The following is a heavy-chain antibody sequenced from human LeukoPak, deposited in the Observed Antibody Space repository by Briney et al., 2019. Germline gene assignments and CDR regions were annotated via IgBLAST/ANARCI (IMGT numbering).Heavy chain of an antibody. CDR3: ARDPSNTSGWKTWFDP. V-gene: IGHV1-18*01. CDR2: VSGDNGNR. J-gene: IGHJ5*02. CDR1: GYSFTSYG. Sequence: WASVKVSCKASGYSFTSYGVSWVRQAPGQGLEWMGWVSGDNGNRNYAQKFQGRVTLTTDTPTTTAFMELRSLSSDDTAVYYCARDPSNTSGWKTWFDPWGQGTLVTVSS. D-gene: IGHD6-19*01.